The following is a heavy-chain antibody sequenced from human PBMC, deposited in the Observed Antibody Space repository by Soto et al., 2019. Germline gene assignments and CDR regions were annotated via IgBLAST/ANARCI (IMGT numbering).Heavy chain of an antibody. D-gene: IGHD2-2*01. J-gene: IGHJ5*02. Sequence: SETRSLPCSVSAASIGSSSYYFGWIRQPPGKGLEWIGSPYYTVTTYYNSSLKSRVTTSADKAQKQFSLRLSSVTAADTAVYYGGAYCSRTYYYDWFDPWGQGTLVTVSS. V-gene: IGHV4-39*01. CDR1: AASIGSSSYY. CDR2: PYYTVTT. CDR3: GAYCSRTYYYDWFDP.